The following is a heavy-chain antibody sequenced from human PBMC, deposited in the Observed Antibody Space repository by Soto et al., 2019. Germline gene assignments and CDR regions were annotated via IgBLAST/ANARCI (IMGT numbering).Heavy chain of an antibody. CDR1: GGSISSYY. D-gene: IGHD3-3*01. CDR2: IYASGTT. V-gene: IGHV4-4*07. CDR3: ARAGGFEVVTIFDY. Sequence: SETLSLTCTVSGGSISSYYWSWIRQPAGKGLEYIGRIYASGTTNHYPSLKSRVTMSADAFENQFSLRLTSVTAADTAVYYCARAGGFEVVTIFDYWGRGTLVTVS. J-gene: IGHJ4*02.